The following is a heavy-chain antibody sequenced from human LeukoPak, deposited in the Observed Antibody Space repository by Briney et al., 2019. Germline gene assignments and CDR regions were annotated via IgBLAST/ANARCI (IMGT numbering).Heavy chain of an antibody. V-gene: IGHV4-38-2*02. CDR1: DYSISSGYY. J-gene: IGHJ4*02. Sequence: SETLSLTCTVSDYSISSGYYWGWIRQPPGKGLEWIGEINHFGSTNYNPSLKSRVTISVDTSKNQFSLKLSSVTAADTAVYYCAREVATISREYYFDNWGQGTLVTVSS. D-gene: IGHD5-12*01. CDR3: AREVATISREYYFDN. CDR2: INHFGST.